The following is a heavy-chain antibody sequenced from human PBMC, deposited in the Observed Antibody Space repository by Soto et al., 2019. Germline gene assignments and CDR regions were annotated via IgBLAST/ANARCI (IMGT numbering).Heavy chain of an antibody. V-gene: IGHV3-15*01. D-gene: IGHD3-9*01. CDR3: TTLNYGIDV. CDR1: GFSFSITW. Sequence: PGGSLRLCCAASGFSFSITWMSWVRQAPGKGPEWVGHVKDKSDGGTPDYAAPVKGRFTISRDDSKNTLYLQMNSLKTEDTAVYYCTTLNYGIDVWGQGTTVTVSS. CDR2: VKDKSDGGTP. J-gene: IGHJ6*02.